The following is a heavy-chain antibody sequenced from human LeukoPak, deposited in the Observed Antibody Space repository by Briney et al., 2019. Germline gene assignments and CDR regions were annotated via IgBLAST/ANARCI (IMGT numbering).Heavy chain of an antibody. D-gene: IGHD3-22*01. Sequence: GGSLRLSCATSGFTFSNYNMNWVRQAPGKGLEWVSTISSSGRYIYYAESVKGRFIISRDNAKNTLYLQMNSLRAEDTAVYYCARGLYYYDSSFQHWGQGTLVTVSS. J-gene: IGHJ1*01. CDR3: ARGLYYYDSSFQH. CDR1: GFTFSNYN. CDR2: ISSSGRYI. V-gene: IGHV3-21*01.